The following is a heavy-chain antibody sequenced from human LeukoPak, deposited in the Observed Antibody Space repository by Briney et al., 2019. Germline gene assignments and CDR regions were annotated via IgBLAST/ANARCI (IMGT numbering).Heavy chain of an antibody. V-gene: IGHV3-48*02. Sequence: GGSLRLSCEASGFTFSTYRMNWVRQAPGKEPEWVSYISPGSSTIYYADSVKGRFTISRDNAKNSLYLQMNSLRDEDTAVYYCARGVDYWGQGTLVTVSS. J-gene: IGHJ4*02. CDR1: GFTFSTYR. CDR2: ISPGSSTI. CDR3: ARGVDY.